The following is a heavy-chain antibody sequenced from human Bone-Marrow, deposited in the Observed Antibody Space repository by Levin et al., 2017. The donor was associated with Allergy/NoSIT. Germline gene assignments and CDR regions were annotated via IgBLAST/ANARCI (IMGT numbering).Heavy chain of an antibody. CDR1: GGSISSGGYY. Sequence: PSETLSLTCSVSGGSISSGGYYWTWIRQHPEWGLQWLGYIFYSGTTYYSPSLKSRVSISVDTSKNQFSLRLTSVTAAYTAVYFCAREDRSGSFDVWGQGTVVTVSS. V-gene: IGHV4-31*03. CDR2: IFYSGTT. CDR3: AREDRSGSFDV. J-gene: IGHJ3*01. D-gene: IGHD3-10*01.